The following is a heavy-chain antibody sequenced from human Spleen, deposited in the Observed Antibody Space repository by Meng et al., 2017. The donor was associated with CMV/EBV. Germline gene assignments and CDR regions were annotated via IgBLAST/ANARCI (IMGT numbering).Heavy chain of an antibody. D-gene: IGHD2-21*01. J-gene: IGHJ5*02. CDR1: GFSFNSYG. Sequence: GGSLRLSCAASGFSFNSYGMHWVRQAPGKGLEWVTFIRYDGNNKYYADSVKGRFTITRDNSKNTLHLHMNSLRPEDTAVYYCARGSAVFWWRSPELWFDPWGQGTLVTVSS. CDR2: IRYDGNNK. V-gene: IGHV3-30*02. CDR3: ARGSAVFWWRSPELWFDP.